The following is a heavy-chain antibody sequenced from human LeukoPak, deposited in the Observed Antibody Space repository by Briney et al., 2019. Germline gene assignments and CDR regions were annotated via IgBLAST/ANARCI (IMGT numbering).Heavy chain of an antibody. CDR3: ARQLWFDY. J-gene: IGHJ4*02. CDR1: GGSISSYY. CDR2: IYYSGST. V-gene: IGHV4-39*01. Sequence: SETLSLTCTVSGGSISSYYWGWIRQPPGKGLEWIGSIYYSGSTYYNPSLKSRVTISVDTSKNQFSLKLSSVTAADTAVYYCARQLWFDYWGQGTLVTVSS. D-gene: IGHD5-18*01.